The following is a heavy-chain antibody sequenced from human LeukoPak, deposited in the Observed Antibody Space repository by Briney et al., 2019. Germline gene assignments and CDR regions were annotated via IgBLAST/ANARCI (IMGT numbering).Heavy chain of an antibody. V-gene: IGHV4-59*01. CDR1: GGSIRNSY. J-gene: IGHJ6*03. CDR3: ARSLLYYGYYYYYYMDV. D-gene: IGHD1-26*01. CDR2: IYYGGST. Sequence: SETLSLTCTVSGGSIRNSYWSWIRQPPGKGLEWIGYIYYGGSTNYNPSLKSRVTISVDTSKNQFSLKLSSVTAADTAVYYCARSLLYYGYYYYYYMDVWGKGTTVTVSS.